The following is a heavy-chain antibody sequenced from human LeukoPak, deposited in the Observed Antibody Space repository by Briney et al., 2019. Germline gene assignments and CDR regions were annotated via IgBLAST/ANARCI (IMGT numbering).Heavy chain of an antibody. Sequence: GGSLRLSCAASGFIFSSYGMHWVRQAPGKGLEWVAVIWHDGSNGYYADSVKGRFTIFRDNSKNTLYLQMNSLRAEVTAVYYCTRDQGDFWGQGTLVTVSS. CDR2: IWHDGSNG. V-gene: IGHV3-33*01. CDR1: GFIFSSYG. J-gene: IGHJ4*02. CDR3: TRDQGDF.